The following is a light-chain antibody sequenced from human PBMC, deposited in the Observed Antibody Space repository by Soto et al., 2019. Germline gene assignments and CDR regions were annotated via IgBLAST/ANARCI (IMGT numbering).Light chain of an antibody. CDR2: DAS. J-gene: IGKJ3*01. CDR1: QSVSSY. V-gene: IGKV3-11*01. Sequence: EIVLTQSPATLSLSPGERATLSCRASQSVSSYLAWYQQKPGQAPRLLIYDASNRATGIPARFSGSGSGTDFTLTISSLEPEDFSVYYCQQRSNCPRFTFGPGTKVDIK. CDR3: QQRSNCPRFT.